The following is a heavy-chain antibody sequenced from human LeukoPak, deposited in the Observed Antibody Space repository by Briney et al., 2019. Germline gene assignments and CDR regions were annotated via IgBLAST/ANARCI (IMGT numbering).Heavy chain of an antibody. CDR1: GGSISSYY. CDR3: ARAVGVPLFDY. D-gene: IGHD2-8*01. CDR2: IYYSGST. Sequence: SETLSLTCTVSGGSISSYYWSWIRQPPGKGLEWIGHIYYSGSTNYNPSLRSRVTISVDTSKNQFSLKLSSVTAADTAVYYCARAVGVPLFDYWGQGTLVTVSS. J-gene: IGHJ4*02. V-gene: IGHV4-59*01.